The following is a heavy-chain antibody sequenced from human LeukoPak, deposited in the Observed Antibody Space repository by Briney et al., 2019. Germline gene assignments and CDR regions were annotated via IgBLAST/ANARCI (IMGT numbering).Heavy chain of an antibody. Sequence: SETLSPTCTVSGGSISSSSYYWGWIRQPPGKGLEWIGSIYYSGSTYYNPSLKSRVTISVDTSKNQFSLKLSSVTAADTAVYYCARDLKKATSDAFDIWGQGTMVTVSS. CDR2: IYYSGST. J-gene: IGHJ3*02. V-gene: IGHV4-39*07. CDR1: GGSISSSSYY. CDR3: ARDLKKATSDAFDI. D-gene: IGHD5-12*01.